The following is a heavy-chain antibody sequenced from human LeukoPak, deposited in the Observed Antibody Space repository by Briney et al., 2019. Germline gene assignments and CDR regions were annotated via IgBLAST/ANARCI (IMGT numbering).Heavy chain of an antibody. V-gene: IGHV3-23*01. CDR2: ISSSGGNT. Sequence: PGGSLRLSCAASGFTFSSYAMSWVRQAPGKGLEWVSSISSSGGNTYYSDSVKGRFTISRDNSKNTLYLQMSSLRAEDTAVYYCAKGAGTDRTWGQGTLVTVSS. J-gene: IGHJ5*02. CDR1: GFTFSSYA. CDR3: AKGAGTDRT.